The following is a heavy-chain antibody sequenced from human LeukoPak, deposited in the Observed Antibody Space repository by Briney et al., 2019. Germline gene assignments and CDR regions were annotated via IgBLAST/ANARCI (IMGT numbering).Heavy chain of an antibody. Sequence: SEALSLTCAVYGGSFSGYYWSWIRQPPGKGLEWIGEINHSVSTNYNPSLKSRVTISVDTSKNQFSLKLSSVTAADTAVYYCARGLAVVIEVVAPTNYYYMDVWGKGTTVTVSS. CDR2: INHSVST. CDR3: ARGLAVVIEVVAPTNYYYMDV. CDR1: GGSFSGYY. J-gene: IGHJ6*03. D-gene: IGHD3-22*01. V-gene: IGHV4-34*01.